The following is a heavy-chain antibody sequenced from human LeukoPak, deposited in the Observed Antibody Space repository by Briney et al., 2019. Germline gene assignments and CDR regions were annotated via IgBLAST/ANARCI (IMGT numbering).Heavy chain of an antibody. Sequence: ASVRVSCKASGYIFISYGISWVRQAPGQGLEWMGWISTYNGNTNYAQKLQGRVTMTTDTTTSTAYMELRSLRSDDTAVYYCARGDAFDIWGQGTMVTVSS. V-gene: IGHV1-18*01. CDR2: ISTYNGNT. J-gene: IGHJ3*02. CDR1: GYIFISYG. CDR3: ARGDAFDI.